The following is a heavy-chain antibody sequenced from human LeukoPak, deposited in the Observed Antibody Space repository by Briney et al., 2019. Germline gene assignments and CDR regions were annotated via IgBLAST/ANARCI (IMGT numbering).Heavy chain of an antibody. CDR3: ARESPRRSIVLPAD. D-gene: IGHD2-2*01. V-gene: IGHV1-8*01. Sequence: ASVKVSCKASGYTFTSYDINWVRQATGQGLEWMGWMNPNSGYTVYAQKFQGRITMTRNTSISTAYMELSSLRSEDTAVYYCARESPRRSIVLPADWGQGTLVTVSS. J-gene: IGHJ4*02. CDR1: GYTFTSYD. CDR2: MNPNSGYT.